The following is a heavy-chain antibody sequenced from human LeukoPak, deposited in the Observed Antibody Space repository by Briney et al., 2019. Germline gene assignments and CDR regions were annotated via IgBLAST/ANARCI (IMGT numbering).Heavy chain of an antibody. Sequence: ASVKVSCKASGYAFSVYYIHWVRQAPGQGLEWMGWIHPNSGATNYAQKFQGRVTMTRDTSVSTTYMELSRLTFDDTAIYYCVRENWHYDYWGQGTLATVSS. J-gene: IGHJ4*02. D-gene: IGHD1-7*01. CDR1: GYAFSVYY. CDR3: VRENWHYDY. V-gene: IGHV1-2*02. CDR2: IHPNSGAT.